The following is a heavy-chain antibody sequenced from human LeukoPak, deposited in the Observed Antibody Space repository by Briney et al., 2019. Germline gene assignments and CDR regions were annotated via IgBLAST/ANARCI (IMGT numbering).Heavy chain of an antibody. V-gene: IGHV6-1*01. Sequence: SQTLSLTCAISGDSVSSNSAAWTWIRQSPSRGLEWLGRTYYRSKWYNDYALSVKSRITINTDTSKNQFPLQLNSVTPEDTAIYYCAGGSRVAQSRVLLYYGLDVWGQGTTVTVSS. CDR1: GDSVSSNSAA. D-gene: IGHD1-26*01. CDR3: AGGSRVAQSRVLLYYGLDV. CDR2: TYYRSKWYN. J-gene: IGHJ6*02.